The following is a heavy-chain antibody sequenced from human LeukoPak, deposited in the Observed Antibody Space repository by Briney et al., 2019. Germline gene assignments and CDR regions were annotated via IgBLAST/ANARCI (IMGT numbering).Heavy chain of an antibody. CDR3: AKVLSPWSWAFDI. D-gene: IGHD2-8*02. CDR1: GFTFSSYA. CDR2: ISGSGGST. V-gene: IGHV3-23*01. Sequence: PGGSLRLSRAASGFTFSSYAMSWVRQAPGKGLEWVSAISGSGGSTYYADSVKGRFTISRDNSKNTLYLQMNSLRAEDTAVYYCAKVLSPWSWAFDIWGQGTMVTVSS. J-gene: IGHJ3*02.